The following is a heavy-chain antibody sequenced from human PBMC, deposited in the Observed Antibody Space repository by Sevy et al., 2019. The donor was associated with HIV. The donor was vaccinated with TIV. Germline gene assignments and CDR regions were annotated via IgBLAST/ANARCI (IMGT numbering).Heavy chain of an antibody. Sequence: ASVKVSCKASGYTFTSYGISWVRQAPGQGLEWMGWISAYNGNTNYAQKLQGRVTMTTDTSTSTAYMELRSLRSDDTAVYYCARDGRYKMYYYDSSSYKYGMDVWGQGTTVTVSS. J-gene: IGHJ6*02. D-gene: IGHD3-22*01. CDR2: ISAYNGNT. CDR1: GYTFTSYG. CDR3: ARDGRYKMYYYDSSSYKYGMDV. V-gene: IGHV1-18*01.